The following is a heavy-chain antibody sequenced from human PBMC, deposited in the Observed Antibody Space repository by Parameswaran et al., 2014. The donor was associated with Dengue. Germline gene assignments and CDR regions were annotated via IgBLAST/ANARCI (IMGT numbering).Heavy chain of an antibody. Sequence: WIRQPPGKGLEWVSSITGSSSYIYYADSVKGRLTISRDNAKNSLSLQMNSLRAEDTAVYYCARDPRHYYDSSGQFMVAAFDIWGQGTMVTVSS. CDR2: ITGSSSYI. V-gene: IGHV3-21*01. J-gene: IGHJ3*02. CDR3: ARDPRHYYDSSGQFMVAAFDI. D-gene: IGHD3-22*01.